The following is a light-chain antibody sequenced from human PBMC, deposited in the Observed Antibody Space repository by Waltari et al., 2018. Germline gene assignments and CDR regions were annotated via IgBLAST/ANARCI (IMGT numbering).Light chain of an antibody. CDR2: KAS. CDR3: QQYSSDST. Sequence: DIQMTQSPSTLSASVGDRVPIVCRASQSISSWLAWYQQKSGKAPKLLIYKASSLESGVPTRFSGSGSETEFTLTISSLQPDDFATYYCQQYSSDSTFGQGTKVEIK. CDR1: QSISSW. V-gene: IGKV1-5*03. J-gene: IGKJ1*01.